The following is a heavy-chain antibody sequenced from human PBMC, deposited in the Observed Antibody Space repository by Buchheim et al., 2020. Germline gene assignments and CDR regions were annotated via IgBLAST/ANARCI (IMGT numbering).Heavy chain of an antibody. CDR1: GGSIRSFNNY. D-gene: IGHD3-22*01. J-gene: IGHJ4*02. V-gene: IGHV4-39*01. CDR2: IYYTGST. Sequence: QLQLQESGPGLVKPSETLSLTCTVSGGSIRSFNNYWGWIRQPPGGGLEWIGSIYYTGSTYYNPSLKSRVTISVDTSKNPFSLKLSSVTAADTAVYFCARTGDSGYYFYYFDYWGQGSL. CDR3: ARTGDSGYYFYYFDY.